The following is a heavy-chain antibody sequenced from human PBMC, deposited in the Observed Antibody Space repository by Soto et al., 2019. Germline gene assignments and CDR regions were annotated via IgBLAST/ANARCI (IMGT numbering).Heavy chain of an antibody. J-gene: IGHJ4*02. CDR2: ISVSGDNT. Sequence: EVQLLESGGGLEQPGGSLRLSCAASGFTFNTQAMSWVRQAPGKGLEWVSSISVSGDNTYNADAVKGRFTISRDNSKNTLYLQMNSLRAEDTAVYYCVKDRSTSDWYGYCDYWGQGTLVTVSS. CDR1: GFTFNTQA. V-gene: IGHV3-23*01. D-gene: IGHD6-19*01. CDR3: VKDRSTSDWYGYCDY.